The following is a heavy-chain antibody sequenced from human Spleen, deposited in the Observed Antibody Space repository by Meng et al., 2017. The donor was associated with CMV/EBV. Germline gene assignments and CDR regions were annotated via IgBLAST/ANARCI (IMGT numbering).Heavy chain of an antibody. Sequence: SETLSLTCAVYGWSFSGYYWSWIRQPPGKGLEWIGEINHSGSTNYNPSLKSRVTISVDTSKNQFSLKLSSVTAADTAVYYCARGVQLRFLEWLPDYYYYGMDVWGQGTTVTVSS. CDR1: GWSFSGYY. CDR2: INHSGST. V-gene: IGHV4-34*01. CDR3: ARGVQLRFLEWLPDYYYYGMDV. J-gene: IGHJ6*02. D-gene: IGHD3-3*01.